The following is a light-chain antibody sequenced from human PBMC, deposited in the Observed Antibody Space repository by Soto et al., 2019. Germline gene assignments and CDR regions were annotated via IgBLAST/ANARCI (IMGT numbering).Light chain of an antibody. CDR1: QNINTY. V-gene: IGKV1-39*01. CDR3: QQTSSAPFT. CDR2: DAA. J-gene: IGKJ3*01. Sequence: DIQMTQSPYSLSASVGARVTIACRASQNINTYLNWYQQKPGKAPKLLIFDAASLQSGVPSRLSGGGSRTDFTLTITSLQPEDFATYYCQQTSSAPFTFGPGTKVDIK.